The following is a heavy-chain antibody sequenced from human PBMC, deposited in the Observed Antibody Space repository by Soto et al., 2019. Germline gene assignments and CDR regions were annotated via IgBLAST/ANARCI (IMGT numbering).Heavy chain of an antibody. Sequence: GAAVKVSCKASGYTFTSYGISWVRQAPGQGLEWMGWISAYNGNTNYAQKLQGRVTMTTDTSTSTAYMELRSLRSDDTAVYYCAIEGAGQLGLAYYYYGMDVWGQGTTVTVSS. J-gene: IGHJ6*02. CDR2: ISAYNGNT. D-gene: IGHD6-6*01. V-gene: IGHV1-18*01. CDR1: GYTFTSYG. CDR3: AIEGAGQLGLAYYYYGMDV.